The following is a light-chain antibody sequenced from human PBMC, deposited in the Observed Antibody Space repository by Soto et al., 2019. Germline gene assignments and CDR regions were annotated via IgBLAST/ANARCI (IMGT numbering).Light chain of an antibody. CDR3: QQYYSNPPT. J-gene: IGKJ2*01. Sequence: DIVMTQSPDYLAVSLGERATINCKSSQNVLYSSNNKNYLAWYQQTSGQPPKLLIYWASTRESGVPDRFSVSGSGTDFTLTISSLQAEDVAVYYCQQYYSNPPTFGQGTTLEIK. CDR2: WAS. V-gene: IGKV4-1*01. CDR1: QNVLYSSNNKNY.